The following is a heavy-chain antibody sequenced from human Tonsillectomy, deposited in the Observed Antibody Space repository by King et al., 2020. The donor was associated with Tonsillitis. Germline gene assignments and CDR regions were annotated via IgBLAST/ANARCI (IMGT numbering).Heavy chain of an antibody. CDR1: GLTFSSFA. V-gene: IGHV3-23*04. D-gene: IGHD3-3*01. CDR3: AKDRDFWSPHGMDV. CDR2: LSGSGGST. J-gene: IGHJ6*02. Sequence: VQLVESGGGLIQPGGSLRLSCAASGLTFSSFAMNWVRQAPGKGLEWVSGLSGSGGSTYYADSVEGRFAISRDNSKNTLYLQMNSLRAEDPAVYYCAKDRDFWSPHGMDVWGQGTTVTVSS.